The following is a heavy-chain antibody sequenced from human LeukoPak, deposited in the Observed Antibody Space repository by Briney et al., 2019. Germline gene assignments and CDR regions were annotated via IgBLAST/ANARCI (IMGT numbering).Heavy chain of an antibody. Sequence: PGGSLRLSCAASGFTFSSYAMTWVRQAPGKGLEWVSAVSASGGSTFYADSVRGRFTISGDNSKNTLYLQMNSLSAEDTAVYYCAKDRSYTSAWCVTDYWGQGTLVTVSS. CDR3: AKDRSYTSAWCVTDY. CDR1: GFTFSSYA. D-gene: IGHD6-19*01. J-gene: IGHJ4*02. CDR2: VSASGGST. V-gene: IGHV3-23*01.